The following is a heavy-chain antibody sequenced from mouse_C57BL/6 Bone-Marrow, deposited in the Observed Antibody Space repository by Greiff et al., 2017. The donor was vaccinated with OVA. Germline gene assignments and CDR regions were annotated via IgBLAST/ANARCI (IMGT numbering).Heavy chain of an antibody. Sequence: VQLQQPGAELVMPGASVKLSCKASGYTFTSYWMHWVKQRPGQGLEWIGEIDPSDSYTNYNQKFKGKSTLTVDKSSSTAYMQLSSLTSEDSAVYYCARLEWFAYWGQGTLVTVSA. V-gene: IGHV1-69*01. CDR3: ARLEWFAY. CDR2: IDPSDSYT. CDR1: GYTFTSYW. J-gene: IGHJ3*01.